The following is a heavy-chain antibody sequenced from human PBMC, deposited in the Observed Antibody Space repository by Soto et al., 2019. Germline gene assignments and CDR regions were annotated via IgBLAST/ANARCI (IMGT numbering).Heavy chain of an antibody. D-gene: IGHD1-26*01. J-gene: IGHJ2*01. CDR3: ARHVGFYWYFDL. CDR2: IYVDGNT. V-gene: IGHV3-66*04. Sequence: EMQLVESGGGLVQPGGSLRLSCAASGFAVSRSYMGWVRQAPGKGLDWVSSIYVDGNTYYADSVKGRFTISTDNSKDPLYVQMNSLRADDTAIYYCARHVGFYWYFDLWGRGTLVTVSS. CDR1: GFAVSRSY.